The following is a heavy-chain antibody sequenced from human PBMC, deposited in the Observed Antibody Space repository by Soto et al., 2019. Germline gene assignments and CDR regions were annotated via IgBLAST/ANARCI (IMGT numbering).Heavy chain of an antibody. CDR1: GGSISSGGYY. V-gene: IGHV4-31*03. CDR3: ARGSSTSLGVDY. J-gene: IGHJ4*02. Sequence: QVQLQESGPGLVQPSQTLSLTCTVSGGSISSGGYYWSWIRQHPGKGLEWIGYIYYSGITYYNPSLKSRVTISVDTSKNQFSLKLSSVTAADTAVYYCARGSSTSLGVDYWGQGTLVTVSS. D-gene: IGHD2-2*01. CDR2: IYYSGIT.